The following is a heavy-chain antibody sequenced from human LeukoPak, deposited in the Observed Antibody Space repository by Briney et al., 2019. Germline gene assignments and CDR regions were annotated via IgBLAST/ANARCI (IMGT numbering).Heavy chain of an antibody. V-gene: IGHV3-7*03. CDR3: AKPLRGDSLLGSSPKNFDY. J-gene: IGHJ4*02. Sequence: GGSLRLSCAASGFTFSSYWMSWVRQAPGKGLEWVANIKQDGSEKYYVDSVKGRFTISRDNSKNTLYLQMNSLRAEDTAVYYCAKPLRGDSLLGSSPKNFDYWGQGTLVTVSS. CDR1: GFTFSSYW. CDR2: IKQDGSEK. D-gene: IGHD2-21*01.